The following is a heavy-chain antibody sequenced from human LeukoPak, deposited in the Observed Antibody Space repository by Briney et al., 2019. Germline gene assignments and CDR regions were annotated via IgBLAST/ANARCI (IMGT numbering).Heavy chain of an antibody. D-gene: IGHD3-22*01. CDR2: INHSGST. CDR3: ARDWWYYDSSGLDAFDI. J-gene: IGHJ3*02. Sequence: SETLSLTCAVYGGSFSGYYWSWIRQPPGKGLEWIGEINHSGSTNYNPSLKSRVTISVDTSKNQFSLKLSSVTAADTAVYYCARDWWYYDSSGLDAFDIWGQGTMVTVSS. V-gene: IGHV4-34*01. CDR1: GGSFSGYY.